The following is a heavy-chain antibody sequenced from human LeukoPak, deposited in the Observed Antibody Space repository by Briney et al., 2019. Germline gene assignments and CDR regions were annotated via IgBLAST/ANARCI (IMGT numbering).Heavy chain of an antibody. CDR1: GFTLSSYE. D-gene: IGHD6-19*01. V-gene: IGHV3-23*01. CDR3: TRNSGWYGIT. CDR2: IEYSETST. Sequence: GGALRLSCTVSGFTLSSYERTWIRQAPGKGLEGVSRIEYSETSTHYADSVKGRFTISRDNSKNKLYLQLNSLSDEATAVYFCTRNSGWYGITWGQGNLVTVSS. J-gene: IGHJ4*02.